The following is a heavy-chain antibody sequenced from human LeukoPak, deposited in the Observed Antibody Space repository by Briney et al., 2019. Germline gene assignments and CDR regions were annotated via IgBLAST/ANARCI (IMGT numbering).Heavy chain of an antibody. J-gene: IGHJ5*02. D-gene: IGHD7-27*01. V-gene: IGHV4-4*07. Sequence: SETLSLTCTFSGGSISSYYWSWIRQPAGKGLEWIGHIYSSGRTNYNPSLKSRVTMSLDTSKNQFSLRLSSVTAADTAVYYCARSGTGGLNWFDPWGQGTLVTVSS. CDR3: ARSGTGGLNWFDP. CDR2: IYSSGRT. CDR1: GGSISSYY.